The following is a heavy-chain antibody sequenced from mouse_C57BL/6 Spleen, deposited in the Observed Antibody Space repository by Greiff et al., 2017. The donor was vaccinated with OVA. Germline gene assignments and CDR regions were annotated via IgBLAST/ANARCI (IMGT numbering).Heavy chain of an antibody. J-gene: IGHJ2*01. CDR2: IHPNSGST. Sequence: QVQLQQPGAELVKPGASVKLSCKASGYTFTSYWMHWVKQRPGQGLEWIGMIHPNSGSTNYNEKFKSKATLTVDKSSSTAYMQLSSLTSEDYAVYYCARARLLRYFDYWGQGTTLTVSS. CDR1: GYTFTSYW. V-gene: IGHV1-64*01. CDR3: ARARLLRYFDY. D-gene: IGHD1-1*01.